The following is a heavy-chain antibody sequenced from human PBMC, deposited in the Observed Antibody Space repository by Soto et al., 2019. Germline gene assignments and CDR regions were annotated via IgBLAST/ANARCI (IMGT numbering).Heavy chain of an antibody. J-gene: IGHJ4*02. V-gene: IGHV3-9*01. CDR3: AKSLVYSSSSQYYFDY. CDR1: GFTFDDYA. D-gene: IGHD6-6*01. Sequence: GGSLRLSCAASGFTFDDYAMHWVRQAPGKGLEWVSGISWNSGSIGYADSVKGRFTISRDNAKNSLYLQMNSLRAEDTALYYCAKSLVYSSSSQYYFDYWGQGTLVTVSS. CDR2: ISWNSGSI.